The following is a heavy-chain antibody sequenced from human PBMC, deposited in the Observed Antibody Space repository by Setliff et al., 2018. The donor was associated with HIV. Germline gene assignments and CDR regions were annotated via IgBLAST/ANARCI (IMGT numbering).Heavy chain of an antibody. CDR2: IYYSGRT. Sequence: SETLSLTCTVSGGSISTFYWSWIRQPPGKGLEWIGYIYYSGRTNYNPSLDSRVTMSVDTSKNQFSLKLSSVTAADTAVYYCARGPPLGYDDSGSDWGQGTLVTVSS. CDR1: GGSISTFY. CDR3: ARGPPLGYDDSGSD. V-gene: IGHV4-59*01. D-gene: IGHD6-19*01. J-gene: IGHJ4*02.